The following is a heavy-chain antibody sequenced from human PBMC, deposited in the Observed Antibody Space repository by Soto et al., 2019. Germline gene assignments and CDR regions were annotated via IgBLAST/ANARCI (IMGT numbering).Heavy chain of an antibody. J-gene: IGHJ6*02. CDR2: INHSGST. V-gene: IGHV4-34*01. CDR3: ARGYSSGWDGRLRYYYYGMDG. D-gene: IGHD6-19*01. Sequence: SETLSLTCAVYGGSFSGYYWSWIRQPPGKGLEWIGEINHSGSTNYNPSLKSRVTISVDTSKNQFSLKLSSVTAADTAVYYCARGYSSGWDGRLRYYYYGMDGWGQGTTVTVTS. CDR1: GGSFSGYY.